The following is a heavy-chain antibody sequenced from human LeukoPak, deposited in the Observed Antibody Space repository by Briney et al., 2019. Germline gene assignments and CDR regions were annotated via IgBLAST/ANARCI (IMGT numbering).Heavy chain of an antibody. CDR3: ARTKKDIVVVPVFDP. Sequence: ASVKVSCKASGYTFTSYGISWVRQAPGQGLEWMGWISAYNGDTNYAQNLQGRVTMTTDTSTSTAYMELRSLRSDDTAVYYCARTKKDIVVVPVFDPWGQGTLVTVSS. CDR2: ISAYNGDT. V-gene: IGHV1-18*01. CDR1: GYTFTSYG. D-gene: IGHD2-2*01. J-gene: IGHJ5*02.